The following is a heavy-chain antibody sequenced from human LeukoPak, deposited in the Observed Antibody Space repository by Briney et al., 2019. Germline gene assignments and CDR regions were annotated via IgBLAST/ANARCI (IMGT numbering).Heavy chain of an antibody. J-gene: IGHJ4*02. V-gene: IGHV1-69*05. CDR3: ARDRSPYYDSSGYFDY. CDR1: GYTFTGYY. D-gene: IGHD3-22*01. Sequence: SVKVSCKASGYTFTGYYMHWVRQAPGQGLEWMGGIIPIFGTANYAQKFQGRVTITTDESTSTAYMELSSLRSEDTAVYYCARDRSPYYDSSGYFDYWGQGTLVTVSS. CDR2: IIPIFGTA.